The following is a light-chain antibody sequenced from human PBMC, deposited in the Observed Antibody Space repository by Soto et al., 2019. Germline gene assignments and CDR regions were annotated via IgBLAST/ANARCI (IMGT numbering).Light chain of an antibody. CDR3: QQYGSSPLT. CDR1: QSVSSSF. Sequence: EIVLTQSPGTLSLSPGERATLSCRASQSVSSSFLAWYQQKPGQAPRLLIYGASSRATGIPDRFSGSGSGTDFTLNISRLEPEDVAVYYGQQYGSSPLTFGGGTKVEIK. J-gene: IGKJ4*01. CDR2: GAS. V-gene: IGKV3-20*01.